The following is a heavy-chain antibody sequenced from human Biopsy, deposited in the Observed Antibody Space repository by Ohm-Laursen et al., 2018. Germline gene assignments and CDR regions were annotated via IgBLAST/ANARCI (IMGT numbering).Heavy chain of an antibody. V-gene: IGHV3-23*01. CDR1: GFTFKNYA. CDR3: ASDLNGDPSAFDY. Sequence: SLRLSCSASGFTFKNYAMNWVRQAPGKGLDWVSSIDSSAASTFHADSVKGRFTISRDNSKNTLFLQMNSLGAADTAIYYCASDLNGDPSAFDYWGQGTPVTVSS. D-gene: IGHD4-17*01. CDR2: IDSSAAST. J-gene: IGHJ4*02.